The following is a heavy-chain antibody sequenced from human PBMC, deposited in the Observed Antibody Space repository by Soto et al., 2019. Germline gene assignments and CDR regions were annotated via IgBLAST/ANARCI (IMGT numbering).Heavy chain of an antibody. CDR2: IYHSGST. CDR3: AREREMITIFGVVPPEMLHFDY. V-gene: IGHV4-38-2*02. Sequence: SETLAVTCAVSGYSISSGYYWGWIRQPPGKGLEWIGSIYHSGSTYYNPSLKSRVTISVDTSKNQFSLKLSSVTAADTAVYYCAREREMITIFGVVPPEMLHFDYWGQGTLVTVS. J-gene: IGHJ4*02. D-gene: IGHD3-3*01. CDR1: GYSISSGYY.